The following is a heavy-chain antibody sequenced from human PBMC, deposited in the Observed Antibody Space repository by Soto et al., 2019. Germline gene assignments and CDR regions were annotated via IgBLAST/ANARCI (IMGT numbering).Heavy chain of an antibody. CDR2: IIPIFGTP. D-gene: IGHD2-15*01. Sequence: SVKVSCKAFGGSFSDYAISWVRQAPGQGLEWMGGIIPIFGTPNYAQKFQDRVTFTAHESTNTAYMELSRLTSGDTAVYYCARDRAPRGWSYLDLWGQGTQVTVSS. CDR3: ARDRAPRGWSYLDL. V-gene: IGHV1-69*13. CDR1: GGSFSDYA. J-gene: IGHJ4*02.